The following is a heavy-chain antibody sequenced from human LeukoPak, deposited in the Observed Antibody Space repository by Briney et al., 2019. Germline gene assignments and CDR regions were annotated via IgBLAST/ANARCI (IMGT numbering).Heavy chain of an antibody. CDR1: GFTFSSYS. J-gene: IGHJ4*02. V-gene: IGHV3-48*04. CDR2: ISGSGSTI. D-gene: IGHD3-10*01. Sequence: KPGGSLRLSCAASGFTFSSYSMNWVRQAPGKGLEWVSYISGSGSTIYYADSVRGRFTISRDSAKNSLYLQMNSLRAEDTAVYYCARDPLWLGELHFDYWGQGTLVTVSS. CDR3: ARDPLWLGELHFDY.